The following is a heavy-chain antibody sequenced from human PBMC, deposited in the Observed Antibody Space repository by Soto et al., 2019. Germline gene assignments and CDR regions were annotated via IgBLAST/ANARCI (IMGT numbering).Heavy chain of an antibody. CDR1: GFTFDTYA. Sequence: PGRSLRLSCVASGFTFDTYALNWVRQAPGKGLEWVSAIGSSGSTYYADSVKGRFTISRDTPKKTLYLQMNSLRVEDTAKYYCAKGFRSLEWYSLAPFDYWGQGALVTVSS. CDR3: AKGFRSLEWYSLAPFDY. V-gene: IGHV3-23*01. J-gene: IGHJ4*02. D-gene: IGHD3-3*01. CDR2: IGSSGST.